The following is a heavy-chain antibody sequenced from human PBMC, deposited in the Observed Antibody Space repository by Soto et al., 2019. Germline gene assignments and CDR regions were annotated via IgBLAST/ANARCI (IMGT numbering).Heavy chain of an antibody. V-gene: IGHV1-18*01. J-gene: IGHJ6*02. CDR3: ARDKDSYGHSISYGMDV. Sequence: ASVKVSCKASGYTFTSYGISWVRQAPGQGLEWMGWISAYNGNTNYAQKLQGRVTMTTDTSTSTAYMELRSLRSDDTAVYYCARDKDSYGHSISYGMDVWGQGTTVTVSS. CDR2: ISAYNGNT. CDR1: GYTFTSYG. D-gene: IGHD5-18*01.